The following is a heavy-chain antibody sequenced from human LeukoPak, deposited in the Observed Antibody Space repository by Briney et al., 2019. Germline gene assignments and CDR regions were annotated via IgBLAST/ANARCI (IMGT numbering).Heavy chain of an antibody. D-gene: IGHD6-19*01. V-gene: IGHV3-30*18. Sequence: GGSLGLSCAVSGFAFSDYGMHWVRQAPGKGLEWVAVISYDGRHAYYADSVKGRFTISRDNSKNTLYLQMNSLRAEDTAVYYCAKSNSGWYVPPSDWGQGTLVSVSS. CDR1: GFAFSDYG. CDR2: ISYDGRHA. J-gene: IGHJ4*02. CDR3: AKSNSGWYVPPSD.